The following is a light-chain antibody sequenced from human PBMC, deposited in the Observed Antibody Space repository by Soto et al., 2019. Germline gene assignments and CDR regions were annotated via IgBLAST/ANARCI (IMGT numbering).Light chain of an antibody. CDR3: SSRTSSSTVI. CDR2: EVS. Sequence: QSALTQPASVSGSPGKSLTISCTGTSSDVGGFNYVSWYQQHPGKAPKLLIYEVSNRPSGVSTRFSASKSGNTASLTISGLQAEDEAEYYCSSRTSSSTVIFGGGTKLTVL. V-gene: IGLV2-14*01. J-gene: IGLJ2*01. CDR1: SSDVGGFNY.